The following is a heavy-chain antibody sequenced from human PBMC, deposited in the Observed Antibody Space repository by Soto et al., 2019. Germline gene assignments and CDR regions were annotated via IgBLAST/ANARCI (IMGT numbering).Heavy chain of an antibody. Sequence: SLSLTCTVSGGSISSYYWSWIRQPPGKGLEWIGYIYYSGSTNYNPSLKSRVTISVDTSKNQFSLKLSSVTAADTAVYYCARVFLTKGDVGPLDYWGQGTLVTVS. CDR1: GGSISSYY. D-gene: IGHD2-21*02. CDR3: ARVFLTKGDVGPLDY. J-gene: IGHJ4*02. CDR2: IYYSGST. V-gene: IGHV4-59*01.